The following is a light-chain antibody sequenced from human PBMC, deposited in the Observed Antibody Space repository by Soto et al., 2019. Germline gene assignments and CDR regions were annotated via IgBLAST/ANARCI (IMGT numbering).Light chain of an antibody. J-gene: IGKJ1*01. CDR2: GAS. Sequence: DIQQTQSTSSLSASVDDRCSITCRASQSIGTYLSWYLQKPGKAPKLLIYGASNLQSGVPSRFSGSGYGTDFTLTISSLQPEDFATYYCQQSYSTPRTFGQGTKVDIK. CDR1: QSIGTY. V-gene: IGKV1-39*01. CDR3: QQSYSTPRT.